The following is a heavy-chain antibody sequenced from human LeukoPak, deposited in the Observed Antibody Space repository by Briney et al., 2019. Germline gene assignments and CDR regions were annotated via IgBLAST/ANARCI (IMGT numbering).Heavy chain of an antibody. V-gene: IGHV4-34*01. J-gene: IGHJ5*02. Sequence: SETLSLTCAVYGGSFSGYYWSWIRQPPGKGLEWIGEINHSGSTNYNPSLKSRVTISVDTSKNQFSLKLSSVTAADTAVYYYARRLTQYDCFDPWGQGILVTVSS. CDR1: GGSFSGYY. CDR3: ARRLTQYDCFDP. CDR2: INHSGST. D-gene: IGHD2-2*01.